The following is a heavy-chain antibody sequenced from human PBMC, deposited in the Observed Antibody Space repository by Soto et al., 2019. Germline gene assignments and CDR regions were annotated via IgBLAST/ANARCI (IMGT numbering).Heavy chain of an antibody. J-gene: IGHJ4*02. V-gene: IGHV3-30*18. D-gene: IGHD6-19*01. CDR1: GFTFSSYG. CDR3: AKWANETAVAAMEDY. CDR2: ISYDGSNK. Sequence: LRLSCAASGFTFSSYGMHWVRQAPGKGLEWVAVISYDGSNKYYADSVKGRFTISRDNSKNTLYLQMNSLRAEDTAVYYCAKWANETAVAAMEDYWGQGTLVTVSS.